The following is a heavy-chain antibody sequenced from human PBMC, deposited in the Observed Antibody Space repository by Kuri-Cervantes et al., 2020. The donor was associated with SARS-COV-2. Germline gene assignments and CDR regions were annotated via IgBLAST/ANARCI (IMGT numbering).Heavy chain of an antibody. Sequence: SETLSLTCIVSGVAIDSNSYYWVWIRQPPGKGLEWIGGIYYSGSTYHNPSLKSRVTLSADMSKNQFSLRLTSVTAADTAVYYCAGIVVRNNWFDPWGQGTLVTVSS. CDR3: AGIVVRNNWFDP. CDR2: IYYSGST. D-gene: IGHD2-15*01. J-gene: IGHJ5*02. CDR1: GVAIDSNSYY. V-gene: IGHV4-39*01.